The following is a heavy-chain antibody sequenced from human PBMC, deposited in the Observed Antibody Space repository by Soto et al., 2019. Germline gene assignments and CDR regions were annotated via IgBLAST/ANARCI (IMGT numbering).Heavy chain of an antibody. CDR2: ISYDGSNK. Sequence: VGSVRPSCAASGFTFSSYAMHWVRQAPGKGLEWVAVISYDGSNKYYADSVRGRFTISRDNPKKTLYLEMNSLRVEDTAVYYCARDINEMWSHYGMDLWGQGTTVTVSS. D-gene: IGHD2-21*01. V-gene: IGHV3-30-3*01. CDR3: ARDINEMWSHYGMDL. CDR1: GFTFSSYA. J-gene: IGHJ6*02.